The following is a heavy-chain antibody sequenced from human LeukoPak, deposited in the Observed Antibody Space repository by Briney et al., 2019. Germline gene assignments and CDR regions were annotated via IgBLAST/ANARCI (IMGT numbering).Heavy chain of an antibody. D-gene: IGHD6-13*01. V-gene: IGHV4-59*12. CDR1: GGSINSYY. J-gene: IGHJ5*02. CDR3: ARDASIAAAGDNWFDP. Sequence: SETLSLTCTVSGGSINSYYWTWLRQPPGKGLEGVGYIYNNGNTAYNPSPTSRVTMSVDTSKNQFSLKLSSVTAADTAVYYCARDASIAAAGDNWFDPWGQGTLVTVSS. CDR2: IYNNGNT.